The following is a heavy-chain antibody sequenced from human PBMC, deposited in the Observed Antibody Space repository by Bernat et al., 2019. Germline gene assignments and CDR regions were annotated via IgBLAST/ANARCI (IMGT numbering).Heavy chain of an antibody. J-gene: IGHJ4*02. CDR3: ARGDYDILTGYYTDY. D-gene: IGHD3-9*01. CDR1: GGSISSYY. Sequence: QVQLQESGPGLVKPSETLSLTCTVSGGSISSYYWSWIRQSPGKGLEWIGYIYYSGSTNYNPSLKSRVTISVDTSKNQFSLKLSSVTAADTAVYYCARGDYDILTGYYTDYWGQGTLVTVSS. CDR2: IYYSGST. V-gene: IGHV4-59*01.